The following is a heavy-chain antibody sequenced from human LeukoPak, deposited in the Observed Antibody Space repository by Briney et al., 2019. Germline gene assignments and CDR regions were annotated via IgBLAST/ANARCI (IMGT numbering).Heavy chain of an antibody. D-gene: IGHD4/OR15-4a*01. CDR3: SPIGAGY. CDR1: GITVTGNW. V-gene: IGHV3-74*01. Sequence: PGGSLRLSCVASGITVTGNWHWVRQAPGKGLVWVSLIRSDGSSTSYADSVKGRFTISRDSAKNTLYLQMNSLRVEDTAVYYCSPIGAGYWGQGTLVTVSS. J-gene: IGHJ4*02. CDR2: IRSDGSST.